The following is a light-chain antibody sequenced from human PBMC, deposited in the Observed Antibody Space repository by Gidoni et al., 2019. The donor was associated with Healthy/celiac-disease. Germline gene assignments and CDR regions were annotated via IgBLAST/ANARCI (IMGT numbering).Light chain of an antibody. CDR3: QQRSNWPPRIT. CDR2: DAS. V-gene: IGKV3-11*01. Sequence: EIVLTPSPATLSLSPGERATLSCRASQSVSSYLSWYQQKPGQAPRLLIYDASNRATGIPARCSGSGSGTDFTLTISSLEPEDFSVYYCQQRSNWPPRITFXQXTRLEIK. CDR1: QSVSSY. J-gene: IGKJ5*01.